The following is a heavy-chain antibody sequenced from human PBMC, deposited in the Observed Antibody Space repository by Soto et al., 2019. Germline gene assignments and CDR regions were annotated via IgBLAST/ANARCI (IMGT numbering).Heavy chain of an antibody. CDR1: GGSISSGGYY. CDR2: IYYSGST. V-gene: IGHV4-31*03. CDR3: ARGGYYSLNDAFDI. D-gene: IGHD3-22*01. Sequence: SETLCVTCTFSGGSISSGGYYWSWIRQHPGKGLEWIGYIYYSGSTYYNPSLKSRVTISVDTSKNQFSLKLSSVTAADTAVYYCARGGYYSLNDAFDIWGHGTMVTVSS. J-gene: IGHJ3*02.